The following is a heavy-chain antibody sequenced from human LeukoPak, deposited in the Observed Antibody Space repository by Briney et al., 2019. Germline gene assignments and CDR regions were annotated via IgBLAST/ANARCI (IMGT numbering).Heavy chain of an antibody. D-gene: IGHD2-21*02. Sequence: SETLSLTCTVSGGSISSYYWSWIRQPPGKGLEWTGEINHSGSTNYNPSLKSRVTISVDTSKNQFSLKLSSVTAADTAVYYCARGIGGPTAPLYWYFDLWGRGTLVTVSS. CDR1: GGSISSYY. CDR2: INHSGST. CDR3: ARGIGGPTAPLYWYFDL. J-gene: IGHJ2*01. V-gene: IGHV4-34*01.